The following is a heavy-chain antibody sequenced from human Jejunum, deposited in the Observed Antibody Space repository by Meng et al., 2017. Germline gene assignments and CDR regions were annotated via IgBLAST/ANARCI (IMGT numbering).Heavy chain of an antibody. CDR1: GGSISSYY. CDR2: IYYNGDT. D-gene: IGHD6-13*01. Sequence: SETLSLTCSVSGGSISSYYWSWIRQPPGKGLEWIGYIYYNGDTNYIPSLKSQVTISADTSKNQFSLKLTSVTAADTAVYYCARASWTAAGFWFDPWGQGILVTVSS. V-gene: IGHV4-59*01. J-gene: IGHJ5*02. CDR3: ARASWTAAGFWFDP.